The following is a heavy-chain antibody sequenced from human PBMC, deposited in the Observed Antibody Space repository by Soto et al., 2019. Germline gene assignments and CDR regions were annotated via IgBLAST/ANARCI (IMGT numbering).Heavy chain of an antibody. D-gene: IGHD2-15*01. V-gene: IGHV3-23*01. Sequence: PGGSLRLSCAASGFTFSSYAMSWVRQAPGKGLEWVSAISGSGGSTYYADSVKGRFTISRDNSKNTLYLQMNSLRAEDTAVYYCAKHPVVGVAARSPYYYYYMDVWGKGTTVTVSS. CDR3: AKHPVVGVAARSPYYYYYMDV. CDR1: GFTFSSYA. J-gene: IGHJ6*03. CDR2: ISGSGGST.